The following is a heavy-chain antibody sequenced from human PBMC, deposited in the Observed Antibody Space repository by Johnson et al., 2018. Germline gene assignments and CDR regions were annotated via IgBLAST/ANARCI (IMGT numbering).Heavy chain of an antibody. CDR3: AKDLHGYQVYSQNMDV. CDR1: GFIFSNYG. V-gene: IGHV3-30*18. CDR2: ISYDGSNE. J-gene: IGHJ6*02. Sequence: QVQLVESGGGVVQPGRSLRLSCAASGFIFSNYGMHWVRQAPGKGLEWVAVISYDGSNEYYADSVKGRFTISRDNAKNTLSLQMNSLRAGDTAVYYCAKDLHGYQVYSQNMDVWGLGTTVTVSS. D-gene: IGHD5-24*01.